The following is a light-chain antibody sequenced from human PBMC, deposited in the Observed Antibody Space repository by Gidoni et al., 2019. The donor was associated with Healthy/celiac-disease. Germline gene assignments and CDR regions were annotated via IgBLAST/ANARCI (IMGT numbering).Light chain of an antibody. CDR3: QSADSSGTYRGV. CDR1: ALPKQY. J-gene: IGLJ3*02. CDR2: KDS. Sequence: SYELTPPPSVSVSPGQTARLTCSGDALPKQYAYWYQQKPGQAPVLVIYKDSERPSGIPERFSGSSSGTTVTLTISGVQAEDEADYYCQSADSSGTYRGVFGGGTKLTVL. V-gene: IGLV3-25*03.